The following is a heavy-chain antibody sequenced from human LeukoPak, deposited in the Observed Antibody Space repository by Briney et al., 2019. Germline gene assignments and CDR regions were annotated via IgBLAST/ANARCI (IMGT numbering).Heavy chain of an antibody. D-gene: IGHD6-13*01. Sequence: PSQTLSLTCNVSGGSISRGGYYWSWIRQHPGKGLEWIGNIYYGGSSYYNPSLKSRVTISVDTSKNQFSLKLSSVSVADTAVYYCASSAAGDAFDIWGQGTMVTVSS. CDR3: ASSAAGDAFDI. V-gene: IGHV4-31*03. CDR1: GGSISRGGYY. CDR2: IYYGGSS. J-gene: IGHJ3*02.